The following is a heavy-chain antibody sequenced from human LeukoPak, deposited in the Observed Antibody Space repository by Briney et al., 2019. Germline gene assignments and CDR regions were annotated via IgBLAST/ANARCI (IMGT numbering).Heavy chain of an antibody. CDR1: GGSFSGYY. CDR3: ARSEINDYMNY. V-gene: IGHV4-34*01. Sequence: SETLSLTCAVYGGSFSGYYWTWIRQPPGKGLEWIGEINHSGSTNYNPSLKSRVTISVDTSKNQFSLKMTSVTAADTAFYFCARSEINDYMNYWGQGMPVTVSS. CDR2: INHSGST. J-gene: IGHJ4*02. D-gene: IGHD4-11*01.